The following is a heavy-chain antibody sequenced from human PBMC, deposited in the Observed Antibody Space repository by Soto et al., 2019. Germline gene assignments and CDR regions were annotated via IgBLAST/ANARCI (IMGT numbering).Heavy chain of an antibody. V-gene: IGHV1-2*02. CDR2: INPNSGGT. CDR1: GYTFTGYY. Sequence: ASVKVSCKASGYTFTGYYMHWVRQAPGQGLEWMGWINPNSGGTNYAQKFQGRVTMTRDTSISTAYMELGRLRSDDTAVYYCARDSERRSIAARRHYYYYYGMDVWGQGTTVTVSS. J-gene: IGHJ6*02. CDR3: ARDSERRSIAARRHYYYYYGMDV. D-gene: IGHD6-6*01.